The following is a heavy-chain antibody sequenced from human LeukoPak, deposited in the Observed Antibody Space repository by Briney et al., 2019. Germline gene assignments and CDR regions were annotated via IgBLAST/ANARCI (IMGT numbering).Heavy chain of an antibody. V-gene: IGHV4-4*07. CDR3: ARAPEFSSGWLLES. CDR1: GGSMRSYY. D-gene: IGHD6-19*01. Sequence: SETLSLTCTVSGGSMRSYYWSWIRQPAEKGLEWIGRIYISGSTNYNPSLKSRVTMSVDTSKNQFSLKLSSVTAADTAVYYRARAPEFSSGWLLESWGQGTLVTVSS. J-gene: IGHJ4*02. CDR2: IYISGST.